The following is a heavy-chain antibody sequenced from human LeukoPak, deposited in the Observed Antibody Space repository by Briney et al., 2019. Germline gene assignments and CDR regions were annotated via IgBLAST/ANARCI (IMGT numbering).Heavy chain of an antibody. J-gene: IGHJ4*02. CDR3: ATPRDLTGDEGIDY. CDR2: INPNSGGT. Sequence: ASVKVSCKASVYTFTGYYMHWVRQAPGQGLEWMGRINPNSGGTNYAQKFQGRVTMTRDTSISTAYMELSRLRSDDTAVYYCATPRDLTGDEGIDYWGQGTLVTVSS. V-gene: IGHV1-2*06. D-gene: IGHD7-27*01. CDR1: VYTFTGYY.